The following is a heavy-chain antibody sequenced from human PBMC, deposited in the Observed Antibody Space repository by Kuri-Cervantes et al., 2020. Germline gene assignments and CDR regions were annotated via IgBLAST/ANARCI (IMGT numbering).Heavy chain of an antibody. CDR2: IIPIFGTA. V-gene: IGHV1-69*05. CDR3: ARARVERMLPLLLLHDGGKENYHYYYMDV. CDR1: GGTFSSYA. Sequence: SVKVSCKASGGTFSSYAISWVRQAPGQGLEWMGGIIPIFGTANYAQKFQGRVTITTDESTSTAYMELSSLRSEGTAVYYCARARVERMLPLLLLHDGGKENYHYYYMDVWGKGTTVTVSS. D-gene: IGHD4-23*01. J-gene: IGHJ6*03.